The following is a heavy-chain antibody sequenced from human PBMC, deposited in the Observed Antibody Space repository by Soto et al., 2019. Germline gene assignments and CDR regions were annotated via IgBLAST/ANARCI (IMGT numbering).Heavy chain of an antibody. CDR2: IYYSGNT. J-gene: IGHJ5*02. D-gene: IGHD4-4*01. V-gene: IGHV4-61*03. CDR3: ARDSLLAYYSEHRSPCGFDP. CDR1: GGSVGSGSYY. Sequence: QVQLQESGPGLVKPSETLSLTCTVSGGSVGSGSYYWSWIRQPLGKGLEWIGYIYYSGNTDYNSSLRGRATISVDKAKNHFSMQLPSVTSADTAIYYCARDSLLAYYSEHRSPCGFDPWGQGTLVIVSS.